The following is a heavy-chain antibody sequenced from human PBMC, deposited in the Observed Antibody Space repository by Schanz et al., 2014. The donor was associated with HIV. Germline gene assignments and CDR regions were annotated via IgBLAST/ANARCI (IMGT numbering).Heavy chain of an antibody. D-gene: IGHD6-19*01. Sequence: EVQLLESGGDLVQPGGSLRLSCAVSGFTFSNYWMSWVRQAPGKGLEWVSSISAGGRDTYYADSVKGRFTISRDNSKNTLYLQMNRLRAEDTAIYYCAKTSYGWYFDYWGQGTLVTVSS. CDR2: ISAGGRDT. CDR3: AKTSYGWYFDY. V-gene: IGHV3-23*01. J-gene: IGHJ4*02. CDR1: GFTFSNYW.